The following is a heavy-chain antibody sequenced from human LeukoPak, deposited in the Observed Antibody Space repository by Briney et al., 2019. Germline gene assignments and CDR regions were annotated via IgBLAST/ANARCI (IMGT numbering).Heavy chain of an antibody. D-gene: IGHD6-19*01. CDR2: IYYSGST. CDR3: ARDNYSSGWYLSYNWFDP. Sequence: PSQTLSLTCTVSGGSISSGGYYWSWIRQHPGKGLEWIGYIYYSGSTNYNPSLKSRVTISVDTSKNQFSLKLSSVTAADTAVYYCARDNYSSGWYLSYNWFDPWGQGTLVTVSS. CDR1: GGSISSGGYY. V-gene: IGHV4-31*03. J-gene: IGHJ5*02.